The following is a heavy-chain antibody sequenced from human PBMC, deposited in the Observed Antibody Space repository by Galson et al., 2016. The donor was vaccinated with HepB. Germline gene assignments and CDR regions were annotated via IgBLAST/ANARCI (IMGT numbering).Heavy chain of an antibody. CDR3: AREPALRGHLEWLLGVY. V-gene: IGHV3-30-3*01. Sequence: SLRLSCAASRFSFSSYTIHWVRQTPGKGLEWVAVISYDGNNKDYADSVKGRFTISRDNSKNTLYLQMNSLRAEDTAVYYCAREPALRGHLEWLLGVYWGQGTLVTVSS. CDR1: RFSFSSYT. J-gene: IGHJ4*02. D-gene: IGHD3-3*01. CDR2: ISYDGNNK.